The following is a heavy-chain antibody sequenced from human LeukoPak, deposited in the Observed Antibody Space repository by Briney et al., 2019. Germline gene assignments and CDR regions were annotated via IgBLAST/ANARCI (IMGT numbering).Heavy chain of an antibody. Sequence: GGSLRLSCAASGFTFSNAWMSWVRQGPGKGLEWVGRIKSKTDGGTTDYAAPVKGRFTISRDDSKNTLYLQMNSLKTEDTAVYYCTTDGSPYCGGDCYYDYWGQGTLVTVSS. CDR3: TTDGSPYCGGDCYYDY. CDR2: IKSKTDGGTT. CDR1: GFTFSNAW. V-gene: IGHV3-15*01. J-gene: IGHJ4*02. D-gene: IGHD2-21*02.